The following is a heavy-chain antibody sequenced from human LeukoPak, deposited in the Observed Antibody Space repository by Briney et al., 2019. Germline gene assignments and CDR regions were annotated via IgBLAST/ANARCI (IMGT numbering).Heavy chain of an antibody. V-gene: IGHV3-48*02. Sequence: PGGSLRLSCAASGFTLSSYRMNWVRQAPGKGLEWVSYISSSSYNIYNADSVKGRFTISRDIAKNSLYLQMSSLRDEDTAVYYCARGRVDDAFDIWGQGTMVTVSS. J-gene: IGHJ3*02. CDR2: ISSSSYNI. CDR3: ARGRVDDAFDI. CDR1: GFTLSSYR.